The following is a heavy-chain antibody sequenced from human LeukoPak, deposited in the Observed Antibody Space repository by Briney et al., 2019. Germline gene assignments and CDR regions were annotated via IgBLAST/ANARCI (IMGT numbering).Heavy chain of an antibody. J-gene: IGHJ3*02. V-gene: IGHV3-30*18. CDR1: GFTFSSYG. CDR2: ISYDGSNK. D-gene: IGHD3-22*01. Sequence: GRSLRLSCAASGFTFSSYGMHWVRQAPGKGLEWVPVISYDGSNKYYADSVKGRFTISRDNSKNTLYLQMNSLRAEDTAVYYCAKPPTRRYYDSSGYPARGAFDIWGQGTMVTVSS. CDR3: AKPPTRRYYDSSGYPARGAFDI.